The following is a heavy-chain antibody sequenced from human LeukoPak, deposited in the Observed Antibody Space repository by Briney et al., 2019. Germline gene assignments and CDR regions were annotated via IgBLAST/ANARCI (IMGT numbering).Heavy chain of an antibody. CDR3: ARASCYYDSSAYYYLNWFDP. CDR2: SYYSGTT. J-gene: IGHJ5*02. D-gene: IGHD3-22*01. CDR1: GGSINSGGYY. V-gene: IGHV4-31*03. Sequence: PSQTLSLTCTVSGGSINSGGYYWSWIRQHPGKGLEWIGYSYYSGTTYYNPSLKSRVTISVDTSKNQFSLKLSSVTAADTALYYCARASCYYDSSAYYYLNWFDPWGQGTLVTVSS.